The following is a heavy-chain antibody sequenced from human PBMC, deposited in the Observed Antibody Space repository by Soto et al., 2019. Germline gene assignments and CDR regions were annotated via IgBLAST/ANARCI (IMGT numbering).Heavy chain of an antibody. J-gene: IGHJ6*02. CDR2: ISSSSYI. D-gene: IGHD3-10*01. CDR3: AREGDFLQAPIGYYVIDV. CDR1: GFTLSSFS. Sequence: XGGSLRLSWAASGFTLSSFSMNCVRQAPGKGLEWVSSISSSSYIYYSDSLKGRFTISRDNAKNSLYLQMNSLRAEDTSVYYCAREGDFLQAPIGYYVIDVWGQGTTVTVSS. V-gene: IGHV3-21*01.